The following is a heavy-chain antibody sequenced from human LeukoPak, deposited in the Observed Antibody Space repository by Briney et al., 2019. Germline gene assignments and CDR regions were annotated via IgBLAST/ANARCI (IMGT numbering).Heavy chain of an antibody. CDR1: GGSISSGGYY. CDR2: IYYSGST. Sequence: SSETLSLTCTVSGGSISSGGYYWSWIRQHPGKGLEWIGYIYYSGSTYYNPSLKSRVTISVDTSKNQFSLKLSSVTAADTAVYYCARGSVLTGYASFDFWGLGALVTVSS. CDR3: ARGSVLTGYASFDF. J-gene: IGHJ4*02. D-gene: IGHD2-2*01. V-gene: IGHV4-31*03.